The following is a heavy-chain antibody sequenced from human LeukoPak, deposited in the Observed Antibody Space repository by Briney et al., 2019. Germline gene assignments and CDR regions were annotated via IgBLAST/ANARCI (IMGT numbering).Heavy chain of an antibody. CDR1: GGSFSSYY. J-gene: IGHJ4*02. Sequence: SETLSLTCTVSGGSFSSYYWSWIRQPPGKGLEWIGYIYYSGSTNYNPSLKSRVTISVDTSKNQFSLKLSSVTAADTAVYYCASLGGSLYYFDYWGQGTLVTVSS. CDR3: ASLGGSLYYFDY. V-gene: IGHV4-59*12. CDR2: IYYSGST. D-gene: IGHD2-15*01.